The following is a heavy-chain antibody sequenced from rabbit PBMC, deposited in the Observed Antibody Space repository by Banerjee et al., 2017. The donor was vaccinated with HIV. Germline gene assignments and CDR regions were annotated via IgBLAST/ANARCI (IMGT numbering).Heavy chain of an antibody. CDR1: GFSFSSSYW. J-gene: IGHJ4*01. V-gene: IGHV1S40*01. Sequence: QSLEESGGDLVKPGASLTLTCTASGFSFSSSYWICWVRQAPGKGLEWIACIYGGSGGSTYYASWAKGRFTDSKTSSTTVTLQMTSLTAADTATYFCARDHTYGDDGYVMPLQANLWDQGTLVTVS. D-gene: IGHD6-1*01. CDR3: ARDHTYGDDGYVMPLQANL. CDR2: IYGGSGGST.